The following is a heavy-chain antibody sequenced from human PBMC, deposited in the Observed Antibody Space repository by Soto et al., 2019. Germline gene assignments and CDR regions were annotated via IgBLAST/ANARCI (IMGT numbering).Heavy chain of an antibody. Sequence: QVQLVESGGGVVQPGRSLSLSCAASGFTFDTYGMHWVRQAPGKGLEWLAVTSWDEGSKYYADSVKGRFTISRDNSKNTLYLKMDSRRPEDTAIYFWAREGTGGDYWGDHWGQGTLVTVSS. CDR2: TSWDEGSK. D-gene: IGHD3-3*01. V-gene: IGHV3-30*03. CDR1: GFTFDTYG. J-gene: IGHJ5*02. CDR3: AREGTGGDYWGDH.